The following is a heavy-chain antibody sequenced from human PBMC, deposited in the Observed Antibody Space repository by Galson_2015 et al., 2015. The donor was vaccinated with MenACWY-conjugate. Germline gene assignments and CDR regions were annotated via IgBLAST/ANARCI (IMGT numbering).Heavy chain of an antibody. D-gene: IGHD3-3*01. CDR2: IKQDGSEK. CDR1: GFTFSSYW. J-gene: IGHJ4*02. CDR3: AREAWSGYYFFDY. V-gene: IGHV3-7*03. Sequence: SLRLSCAASGFTFSSYWMSWVRQAPGKGLEWVANIKQDGSEKYYVDSAKGRFTISRDNAKNSLYLQMNSLRAEDTAVYYCAREAWSGYYFFDYWGQGTLVTVSS.